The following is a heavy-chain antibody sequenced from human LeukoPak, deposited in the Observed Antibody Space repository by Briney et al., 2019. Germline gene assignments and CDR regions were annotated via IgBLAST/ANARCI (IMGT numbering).Heavy chain of an antibody. Sequence: ASVKVSCKASGYTFTSYGISWVRQAPGQGLEWMGGIIPIFGTANYAQKFQGRVTITADESTSTAYMELSSLRSEDTAVYYCAKTTYGDYGDANYYYFYYMDVWGKGTTVTVSS. CDR3: AKTTYGDYGDANYYYFYYMDV. J-gene: IGHJ6*03. D-gene: IGHD4-17*01. CDR2: IIPIFGTA. CDR1: GYTFTSYG. V-gene: IGHV1-69*13.